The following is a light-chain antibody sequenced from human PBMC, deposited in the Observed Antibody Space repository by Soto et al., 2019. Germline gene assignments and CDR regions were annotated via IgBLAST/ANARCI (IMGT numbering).Light chain of an antibody. V-gene: IGKV4-1*01. J-gene: IGKJ2*01. CDR2: WAS. CDR3: QQYYSTPYT. CDR1: QSVLYTSNNKNY. Sequence: DIVMTQSPDSLAVSLGERATINCKSSQSVLYTSNNKNYLAWYQQKQGQPPNLLIYWASTRESGVPDRFSGSGSGTDFTLTISSLQADDVAVYYCQQYYSTPYTFGQGTKLEI.